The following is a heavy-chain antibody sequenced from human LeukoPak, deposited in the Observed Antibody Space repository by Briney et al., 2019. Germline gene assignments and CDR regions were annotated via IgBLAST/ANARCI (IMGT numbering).Heavy chain of an antibody. J-gene: IGHJ4*02. CDR2: IYSAGNT. D-gene: IGHD6-6*01. V-gene: IGHV3-53*05. Sequence: GGSLRLSCTVSGFTVSSNSMSWVRQAPGKGLEWVSFIYSAGNTHYSDSVKGRFTISIDNSKNTLYLQMNSLRAEDTALYYCAKENHSSSYYFDYWGQGTLVTVSS. CDR1: GFTVSSNS. CDR3: AKENHSSSYYFDY.